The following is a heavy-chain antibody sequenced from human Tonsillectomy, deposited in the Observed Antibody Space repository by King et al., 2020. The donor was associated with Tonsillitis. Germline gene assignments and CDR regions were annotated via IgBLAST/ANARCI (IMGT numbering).Heavy chain of an antibody. CDR3: TTLVIGISLHWERYFDY. CDR2: IKMNSNGGAV. D-gene: IGHD3-22*01. J-gene: IGHJ4*02. Sequence: VKLVESGGGLVEPGGSLRLSCVGSGFTFRNAGMSWVRQVPGKGLEWIGRIKMNSNGGAVTYAALVQSRFSISKDDSKNTLYLQMNSLNEDDTTVYYCTTLVIGISLHWERYFDYGGQGTLITVAS. V-gene: IGHV3-15*01. CDR1: GFTFRNAG.